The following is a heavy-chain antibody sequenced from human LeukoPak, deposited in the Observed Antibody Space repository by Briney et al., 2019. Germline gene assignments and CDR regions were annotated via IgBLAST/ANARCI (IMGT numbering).Heavy chain of an antibody. J-gene: IGHJ5*02. CDR2: INPNSGGT. V-gene: IGHV1-2*02. Sequence: ASVKVSCKASGYTFTGYYMHWVPQAPGQGLEWMGWINPNSGGTSYAQKFQGRVTMTRDTSISTAYMELSRLRSDVSAVYYCAREVTYCSSTSCYWFDPWDQGALVTVSS. D-gene: IGHD2-2*01. CDR3: AREVTYCSSTSCYWFDP. CDR1: GYTFTGYY.